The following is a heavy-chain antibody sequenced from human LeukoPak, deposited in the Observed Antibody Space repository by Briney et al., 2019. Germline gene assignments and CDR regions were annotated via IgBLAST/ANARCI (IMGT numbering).Heavy chain of an antibody. Sequence: PSETLSLTCTVSGGSISSGSYYWSWIRQPAGKGLEWIGRIYTSGSTNYNPSLKSRVTISVDTSKNQFSLKLSSVTAADTDVYYCASEVIAVAAALGFDYYYYMDVWGKGTTVTVSS. V-gene: IGHV4-61*02. CDR3: ASEVIAVAAALGFDYYYYMDV. J-gene: IGHJ6*03. CDR2: IYTSGST. CDR1: GGSISSGSYY. D-gene: IGHD6-19*01.